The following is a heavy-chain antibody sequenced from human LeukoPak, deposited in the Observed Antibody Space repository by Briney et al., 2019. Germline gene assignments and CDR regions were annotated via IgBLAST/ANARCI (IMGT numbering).Heavy chain of an antibody. CDR1: GFTFSSYW. J-gene: IGHJ3*02. D-gene: IGHD6-19*01. CDR2: ISGSGGST. Sequence: GGSLRLSCAASGFTFSSYWMSWVRQAPGKGLEWVSAISGSGGSTYYADSVKGRFTISRDNSKNTLYLQMNSLRAEDTAVYYCAKDPVWGIAVAGTPGAFDIWGQGTMVTVSS. CDR3: AKDPVWGIAVAGTPGAFDI. V-gene: IGHV3-23*01.